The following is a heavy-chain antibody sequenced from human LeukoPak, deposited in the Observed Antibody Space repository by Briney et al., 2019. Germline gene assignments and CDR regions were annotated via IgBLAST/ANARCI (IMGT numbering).Heavy chain of an antibody. CDR3: ARAVHYYDSSGYYQDAFDI. D-gene: IGHD3-22*01. J-gene: IGHJ3*02. Sequence: ASAKVSCTASGYTFTSYYMHWVRQAPGQGLEWMGIINPSGGSTSYAQKFQGRVTMTRDTSASTVYMELSSLRSEDTAVYYCARAVHYYDSSGYYQDAFDIWGQGTMVTVSS. CDR2: INPSGGST. V-gene: IGHV1-46*01. CDR1: GYTFTSYY.